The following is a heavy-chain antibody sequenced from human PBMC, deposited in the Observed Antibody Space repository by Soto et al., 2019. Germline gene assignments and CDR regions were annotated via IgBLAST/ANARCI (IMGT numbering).Heavy chain of an antibody. CDR1: GVTFSNAW. D-gene: IGHD6-19*01. CDR3: TTAGAYGWNYFDY. CDR2: IKSKTDGGTT. J-gene: IGHJ4*02. V-gene: IGHV3-15*01. Sequence: PGGSLRLSCAASGVTFSNAWMSWVRQAPGKGLEWVGRIKSKTDGGTTDYAAPVKGRFTISRDDSKNTLYLQMNSLKTEGTAVYYCTTAGAYGWNYFDYWGQGTLVTVSS.